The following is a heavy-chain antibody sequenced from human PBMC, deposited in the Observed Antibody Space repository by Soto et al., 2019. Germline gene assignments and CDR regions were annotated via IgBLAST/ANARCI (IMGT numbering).Heavy chain of an antibody. V-gene: IGHV4-34*01. CDR3: ARGGRAMTTVTTFDY. CDR2: INHSGST. D-gene: IGHD4-17*01. CDR1: GGSFSGYY. J-gene: IGHJ4*02. Sequence: SETLSLTCAVYGGSFSGYYWSWIRQPPGKGLEWIGEINHSGSTNYNPSLKSRVTISVDTSKNQFSLKLSSVTAADTAVYYCARGGRAMTTVTTFDYWGQGTLVTVSS.